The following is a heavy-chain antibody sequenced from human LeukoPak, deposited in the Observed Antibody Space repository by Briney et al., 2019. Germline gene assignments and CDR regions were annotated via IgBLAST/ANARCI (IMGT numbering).Heavy chain of an antibody. CDR2: ISGSGGST. V-gene: IGHV3-23*01. CDR3: SNNRLSSSSYFHY. Sequence: GGSLRLSCAASGFIFRSYAMSWVRQAPAKGLEWVSDISGSGGSTYYADSVKGRLTISRDNYKNTLYLQMNLMRAENTALYHCSNNRLSSSSYFHYWWQGTLATVTS. D-gene: IGHD6-6*01. J-gene: IGHJ4*02. CDR1: GFIFRSYA.